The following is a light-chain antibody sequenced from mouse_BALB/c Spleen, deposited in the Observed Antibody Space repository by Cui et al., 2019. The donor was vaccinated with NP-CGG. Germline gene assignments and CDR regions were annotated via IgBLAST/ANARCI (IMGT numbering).Light chain of an antibody. CDR3: VLWYSNHWV. J-gene: IGLJ1*01. Sequence: QAVLTQESTITTSPGETVTLTCRSSTGAVTTSNYANWVQEKPDHLFTGLIGGTNNRVPGVPARFSGSLIGDKAALTITGAQTEDEAIYFCVLWYSNHWVFGGGTKLTVL. V-gene: IGLV1*01. CDR2: GTN. CDR1: TGAVTTSNY.